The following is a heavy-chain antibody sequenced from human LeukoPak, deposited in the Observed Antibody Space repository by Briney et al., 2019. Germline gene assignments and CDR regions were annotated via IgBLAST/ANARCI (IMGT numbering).Heavy chain of an antibody. CDR1: GYTFTAYY. D-gene: IGHD4-23*01. J-gene: IGHJ4*02. V-gene: IGHV1-2*02. CDR2: NNPYSGGT. CDR3: ARGGYGGNFLDW. Sequence: ASVKVSCKASGYTFTAYYIHGVRQAPGQGLEWMGLNNPYSGGTNYAQKFQGTVTMPRDTSISSGYMELSRLRSDDTAVYDCARGGYGGNFLDWWSEGTLVTVSS.